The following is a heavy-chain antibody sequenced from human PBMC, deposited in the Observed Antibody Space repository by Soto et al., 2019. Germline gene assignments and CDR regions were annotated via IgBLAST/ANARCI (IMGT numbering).Heavy chain of an antibody. J-gene: IGHJ4*02. V-gene: IGHV4-30-4*01. CDR1: GGSISSGDYY. CDR3: ARGTVLMRYFDY. CDR2: IYYSGST. D-gene: IGHD2-8*01. Sequence: SXTLSLTCTVSGGSISSGDYYWGWIRQPPGKGLEWIGYIYYSGSTYYNPSLKSRVTISVDTSKNQFSLKLSSVTAADTAVYYCARGTVLMRYFDYWGQGTLVTVSS.